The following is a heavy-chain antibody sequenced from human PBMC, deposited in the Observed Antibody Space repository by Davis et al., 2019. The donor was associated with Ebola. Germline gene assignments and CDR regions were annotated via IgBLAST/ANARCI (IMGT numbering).Heavy chain of an antibody. CDR2: ISSSSSYI. J-gene: IGHJ4*02. CDR3: ARDRMGASTFDY. D-gene: IGHD3-16*01. V-gene: IGHV3-21*01. Sequence: GGSLRLSCAASGFSLSSYAMNWVRQAPGKGLEWVSSISSSSSYIYYADSVKGRFTISRDNAKNTVYLQMNSLRAEDTAVYYCARDRMGASTFDYWGQGALVTVSS. CDR1: GFSLSSYA.